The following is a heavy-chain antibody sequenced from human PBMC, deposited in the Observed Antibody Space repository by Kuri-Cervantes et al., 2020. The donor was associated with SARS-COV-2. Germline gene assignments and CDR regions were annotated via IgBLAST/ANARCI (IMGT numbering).Heavy chain of an antibody. CDR1: GFTVSSNY. D-gene: IGHD1-14*01. J-gene: IGHJ6*03. CDR2: IYTGGTT. V-gene: IGHV3-53*01. CDR3: AREGSNDHHDYYDYYTDV. Sequence: GESLKISCAASGFTVSSNYMSWVRQAPGKGLEWVSIIYTGGTTHYADSVKGRFTISRDNSKNTLYLQMNSLRAEDTAVYYCAREGSNDHHDYYDYYTDVWGKGTTVTVSS.